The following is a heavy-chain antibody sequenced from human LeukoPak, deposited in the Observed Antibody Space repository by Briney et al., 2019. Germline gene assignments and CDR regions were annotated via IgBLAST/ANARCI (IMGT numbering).Heavy chain of an antibody. Sequence: GGSLRLSCAASGFTFSSYAISWVRQAPGQGLEWMGGIIPIFGTANYAQKFQGRVTITADESTSTAYMELSSLRSEDTAVYYCAVGLDIVVVPAAKWFDPWGQGTLVTVSS. CDR1: GFTFSSYA. CDR3: AVGLDIVVVPAAKWFDP. J-gene: IGHJ5*02. CDR2: IIPIFGTA. D-gene: IGHD2-2*01. V-gene: IGHV1-69*01.